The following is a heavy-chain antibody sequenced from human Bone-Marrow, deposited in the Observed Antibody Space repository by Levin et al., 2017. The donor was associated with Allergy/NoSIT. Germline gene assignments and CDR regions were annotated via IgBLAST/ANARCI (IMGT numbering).Heavy chain of an antibody. J-gene: IGHJ4*02. D-gene: IGHD3-3*01. V-gene: IGHV3-7*01. Sequence: GGSLRLSCAASGFPFSTYLMSWVRQAPGKGLEWVANLRGDGSQKNYVDSVKGRFTISRDNAKNSLYLQMNSLRAEDTAVYYCARDIGGILDYWGQGTLVTVSS. CDR2: LRGDGSQK. CDR1: GFPFSTYL. CDR3: ARDIGGILDY.